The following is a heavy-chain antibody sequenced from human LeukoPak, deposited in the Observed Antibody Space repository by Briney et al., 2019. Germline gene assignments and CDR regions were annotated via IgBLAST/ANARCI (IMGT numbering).Heavy chain of an antibody. CDR2: IRYDGSSK. D-gene: IGHD3-3*01. V-gene: IGHV3-30*02. CDR1: GFTFSSYG. Sequence: GGSLRLSCAASGFTFSSYGMHWVRQAPGKGLEWVAFIRYDGSSKYYADSVKGRFTISRDNSKNTLYLQMNSLRAEDTAVYYCAKDNAVFGVVSDAFDVWGQGTMVTVSS. CDR3: AKDNAVFGVVSDAFDV. J-gene: IGHJ3*01.